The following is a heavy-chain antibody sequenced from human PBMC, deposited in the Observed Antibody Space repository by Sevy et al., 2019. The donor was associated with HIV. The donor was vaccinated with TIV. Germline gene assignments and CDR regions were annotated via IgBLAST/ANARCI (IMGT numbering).Heavy chain of an antibody. CDR3: ARPTSGLSEYEPLDNARFYGMDL. Sequence: GGSLRLSCVASGFTFSDYNMNWVRQAPGKGLEWVSSISSSSSFIFSADSVKGRFTISRDNAKNSLYLQMNSLRAEDTAIYYCARPTSGLSEYEPLDNARFYGMDLWGRGTPVTVSS. D-gene: IGHD1-20*01. CDR1: GFTFSDYN. CDR2: ISSSSSFI. V-gene: IGHV3-21*01. J-gene: IGHJ6*02.